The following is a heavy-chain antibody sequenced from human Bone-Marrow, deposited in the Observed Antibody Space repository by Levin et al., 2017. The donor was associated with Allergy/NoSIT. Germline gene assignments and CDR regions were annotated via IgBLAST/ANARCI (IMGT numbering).Heavy chain of an antibody. Sequence: RGESLKISCKASGYTFNSYDLNWVRQSAGRGLEWLGWMNPSNGNTGYAQNFRGRVTMTRDTSITTAYLELSSLTSEDSAVYFCARWFKDGSIVHDAFDLWGQGTVVTVSS. D-gene: IGHD3-10*01. CDR2: MNPSNGNT. J-gene: IGHJ3*01. CDR3: ARWFKDGSIVHDAFDL. CDR1: GYTFNSYD. V-gene: IGHV1-8*01.